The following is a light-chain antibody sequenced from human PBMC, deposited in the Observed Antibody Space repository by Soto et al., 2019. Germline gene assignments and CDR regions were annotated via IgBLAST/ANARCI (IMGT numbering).Light chain of an antibody. CDR1: QSVSSN. V-gene: IGKV3-15*01. Sequence: EIVMTQSPATLSVSPGGRATLSCRASQSVSSNLAWYQQKPGQAPRLLIYGASTRATGIPARFSGSGSGTEFTFTISSLQSEDFALYYCQQYNNWPPGTFGPGTKVDIK. J-gene: IGKJ3*01. CDR3: QQYNNWPPGT. CDR2: GAS.